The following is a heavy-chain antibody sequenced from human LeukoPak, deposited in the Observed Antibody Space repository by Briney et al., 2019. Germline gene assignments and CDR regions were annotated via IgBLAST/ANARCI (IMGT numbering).Heavy chain of an antibody. Sequence: SETLSLTCTVSGGSMINYFWSWIRQPPGKGLEWIGFIYYSGSTSYNPSLMSRVTISVDTSKDQFSLSLASVTAADTAVYYCARYDSSWYALDYWGQGTLVTVSS. J-gene: IGHJ4*02. V-gene: IGHV4-59*08. CDR2: IYYSGST. CDR1: GGSMINYF. CDR3: ARYDSSWYALDY. D-gene: IGHD6-13*01.